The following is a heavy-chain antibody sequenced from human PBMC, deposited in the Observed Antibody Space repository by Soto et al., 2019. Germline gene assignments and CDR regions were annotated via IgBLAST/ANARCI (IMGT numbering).Heavy chain of an antibody. J-gene: IGHJ5*02. CDR3: ARGGYCSGGSCYGYNWFAP. D-gene: IGHD2-15*01. Sequence: SETLSLTCTASGGSISSYYWSWIRQPPGKGLEWIGYIYYSGSTNYNPSLKSRVTISVDTSKNQFSLKLSSVTAADTAVYYCARGGYCSGGSCYGYNWFAPWGQGTLVTVSS. CDR1: GGSISSYY. V-gene: IGHV4-59*01. CDR2: IYYSGST.